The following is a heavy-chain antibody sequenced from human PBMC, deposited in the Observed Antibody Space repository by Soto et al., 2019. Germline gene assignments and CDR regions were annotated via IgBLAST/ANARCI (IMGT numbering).Heavy chain of an antibody. Sequence: ASETLSLTCTVSGGSISSGGYYWSWIRQHPGKGLEWIGYIYYSGSTYYNPSLKSRVTISVDTSKNQFSLKLSSVTAADTAVYYCARTFITIFGVVTFRYYRMDVWGQGTTVTVSS. CDR2: IYYSGST. V-gene: IGHV4-31*03. D-gene: IGHD3-3*01. J-gene: IGHJ6*02. CDR1: GGSISSGGYY. CDR3: ARTFITIFGVVTFRYYRMDV.